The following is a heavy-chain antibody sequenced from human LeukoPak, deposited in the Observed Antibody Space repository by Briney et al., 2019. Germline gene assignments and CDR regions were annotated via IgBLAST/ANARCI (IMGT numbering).Heavy chain of an antibody. D-gene: IGHD2-2*01. J-gene: IGHJ4*02. CDR3: ARGRDVVVVPAADFDY. V-gene: IGHV6-1*01. CDR2: TYYNSQWYT. Sequence: SQTLSLTRVISGDSVSRNNIAWSWIRQSPSRGLEWLGRTYYNSQWYTDYAVSVRSRITINPDTSKNQFSLQLNSVTPEDTAVYYCARGRDVVVVPAADFDYWGQGILVTVSS. CDR1: GDSVSRNNIA.